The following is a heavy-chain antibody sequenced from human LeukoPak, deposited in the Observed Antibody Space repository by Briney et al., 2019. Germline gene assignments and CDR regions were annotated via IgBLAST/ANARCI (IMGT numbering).Heavy chain of an antibody. V-gene: IGHV3-66*01. CDR1: GFTVSSNY. Sequence: PGGSLRLSCAASGFTVSSNYMSWVRQAPGKGLEWVSVIYSGGSTYYADSVKGRFTISRDTSKNTLYLQMNSLRAVDTAVYYCARGQRAAAGFDYWGQGTLVTVSS. CDR3: ARGQRAAAGFDY. J-gene: IGHJ4*02. D-gene: IGHD6-13*01. CDR2: IYSGGST.